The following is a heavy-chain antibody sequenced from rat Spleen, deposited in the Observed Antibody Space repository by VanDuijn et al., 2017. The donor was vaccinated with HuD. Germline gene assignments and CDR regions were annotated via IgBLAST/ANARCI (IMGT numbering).Heavy chain of an antibody. D-gene: IGHD1-5*01. CDR1: GVSLSSYG. J-gene: IGHJ2*01. CDR2: IWNTGGT. V-gene: IGHV2-41*01. CDR3: AREPPFRYNFDY. Sequence: QVQLKESGPGLVQPSQTLSLTCTVSGVSLSSYGIIWVRQPPGKGLEWMGVIWNTGGTRYNSDLKYRLSIVKDTSKSQVFLRMNSLQTEDTATYYCAREPPFRYNFDYWGQGVMVTVSS.